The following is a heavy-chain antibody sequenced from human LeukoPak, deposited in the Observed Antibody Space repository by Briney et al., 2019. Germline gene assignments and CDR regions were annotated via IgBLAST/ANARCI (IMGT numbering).Heavy chain of an antibody. CDR2: IYYSGST. CDR3: ARRRTYYYDSSGPAFDI. V-gene: IGHV4-59*12. CDR1: GGSISSYY. J-gene: IGHJ3*02. Sequence: SETLSLTCTVSGGSISSYYWSWIRQPPGKGLEWIGYIYYSGSTNYNPSLKSRVTISVDTSKNQFSLKLSSVTAADTAVYYCARRRTYYYDSSGPAFDIWGQGTMVTVSS. D-gene: IGHD3-22*01.